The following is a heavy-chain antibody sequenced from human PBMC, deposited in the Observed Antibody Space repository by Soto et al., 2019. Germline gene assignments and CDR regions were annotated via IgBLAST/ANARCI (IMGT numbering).Heavy chain of an antibody. D-gene: IGHD2-21*02. CDR2: ISGSGGST. J-gene: IGHJ4*02. V-gene: IGHV3-23*01. CDR1: GFSFSSYA. Sequence: GRSLRLSCAPSGFSFSSYAMSWVRLAPGNGLEWVSAISGSGGSTYYADSVEGRFTISRDNSKNTLYLQMSSLRAEDTAVYYCAKVQLAYCGGDCWAPFDYWGQGP. CDR3: AKVQLAYCGGDCWAPFDY.